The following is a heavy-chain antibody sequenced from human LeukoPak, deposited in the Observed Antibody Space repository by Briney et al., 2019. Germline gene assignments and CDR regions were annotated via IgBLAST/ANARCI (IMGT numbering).Heavy chain of an antibody. Sequence: GGSLRLSCAASGFTFSSYAMHWVRQAPGKGLEWVAVISYDGSNKYYADSVKGRFTISRDNSKNTLYLQMNSLRAEDTAVYYCAKDATIFGVVTPPDIWGQGTMVTVSS. V-gene: IGHV3-30-3*01. CDR2: ISYDGSNK. D-gene: IGHD3-3*01. CDR1: GFTFSSYA. CDR3: AKDATIFGVVTPPDI. J-gene: IGHJ3*02.